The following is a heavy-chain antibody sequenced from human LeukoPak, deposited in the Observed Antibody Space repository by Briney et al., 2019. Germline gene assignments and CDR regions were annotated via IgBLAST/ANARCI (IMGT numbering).Heavy chain of an antibody. CDR2: VYYSGST. CDR3: ARHGLGYCSSTSCVDSYNWFDP. CDR1: GGSISSSSCY. J-gene: IGHJ5*02. V-gene: IGHV4-39*01. Sequence: KASETLSLTCTVSGGSISSSSCYWGWVRQPPGKGLEWIGSVYYSGSTYYNPSLKSRVTISVDTSKNQFSLMLTSVTAADTAVYYCARHGLGYCSSTSCVDSYNWFDPWGQGTLVTVSS. D-gene: IGHD2-2*01.